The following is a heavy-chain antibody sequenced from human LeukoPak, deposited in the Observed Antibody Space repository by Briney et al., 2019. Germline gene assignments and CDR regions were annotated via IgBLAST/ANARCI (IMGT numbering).Heavy chain of an antibody. D-gene: IGHD6-13*01. CDR2: ISYDGSNK. CDR3: AREVAAAGTGDIHYDY. CDR1: GFTFSSYA. Sequence: GGSLRLSCAASGFTFSSYAMHWVRQAPGKGLEWVAVISYDGSNKYYADSVKGRFTISRDNSKNTLYLQMNSLRAEDTAVYYYAREVAAAGTGDIHYDYWGQGTLVTVSS. V-gene: IGHV3-30-3*01. J-gene: IGHJ4*02.